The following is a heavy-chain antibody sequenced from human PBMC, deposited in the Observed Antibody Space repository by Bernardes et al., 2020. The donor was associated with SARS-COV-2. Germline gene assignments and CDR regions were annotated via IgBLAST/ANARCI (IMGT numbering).Heavy chain of an antibody. CDR3: ATMGDSSGYYYWDY. J-gene: IGHJ4*02. CDR2: FDPEDGAT. Sequence: AAAKVSCKVSGYTLTALSMHWVRQAPGKGLEWMGGFDPEDGATIYAQKFQGRVTMTEDTSTDTAYMELSSLRSEDTAVYYCATMGDSSGYYYWDYWGQGTLVTVS. CDR1: GYTLTALS. V-gene: IGHV1-24*01. D-gene: IGHD3-22*01.